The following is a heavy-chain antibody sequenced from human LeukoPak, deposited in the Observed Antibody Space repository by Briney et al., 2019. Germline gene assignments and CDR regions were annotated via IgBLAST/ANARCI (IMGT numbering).Heavy chain of an antibody. CDR2: ISTSSNTI. CDR1: GFTFISDS. Sequence: GGDLRLSCAASGFTFISDSMNSVRQAPGNGLEWDSYISTSSNTIHYADSVKGRFTISRDNAKNSLYLQMSSLRDEDTAVYYCARDRGTSGYLPWGQGTLVTVSS. CDR3: ARDRGTSGYLP. V-gene: IGHV3-48*02. J-gene: IGHJ5*02. D-gene: IGHD3-22*01.